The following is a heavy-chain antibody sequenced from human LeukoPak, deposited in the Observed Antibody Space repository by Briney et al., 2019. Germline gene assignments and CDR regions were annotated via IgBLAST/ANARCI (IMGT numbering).Heavy chain of an antibody. D-gene: IGHD3-16*01. Sequence: GGSLRLSCVASGFPFDRYWMSWVRQAPGKGLEWVANIKHDGSEKNFVDSVKGRFTISRDNAENSLFLQMNSLRADDTAVYFCARQPIYEAYFDFWGQGALVTVSS. CDR3: ARQPIYEAYFDF. J-gene: IGHJ4*02. CDR2: IKHDGSEK. CDR1: GFPFDRYW. V-gene: IGHV3-7*01.